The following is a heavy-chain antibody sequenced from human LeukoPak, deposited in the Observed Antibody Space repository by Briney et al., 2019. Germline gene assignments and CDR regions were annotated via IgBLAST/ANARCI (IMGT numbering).Heavy chain of an antibody. D-gene: IGHD3-10*01. CDR3: ARHTSGVRGLTPRVDS. J-gene: IGHJ5*01. CDR2: IYPDDSDI. CDR1: GYRFTNYW. V-gene: IGHV5-51*01. Sequence: GESLKISCKGSGYRFTNYWIAWVRQMPGKGLEWMGIIYPDDSDIRYSPSFQGQGTISADRSISTAYLQWSSLKASDTAMYYCARHTSGVRGLTPRVDSWGQGTPVTVSS.